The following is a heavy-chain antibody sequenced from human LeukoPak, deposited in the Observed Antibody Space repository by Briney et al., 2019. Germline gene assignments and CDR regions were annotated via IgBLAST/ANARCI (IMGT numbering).Heavy chain of an antibody. CDR2: ISDTGSSA. CDR3: AKVGNSSTYYPYYFDY. J-gene: IGHJ4*02. V-gene: IGHV3-23*01. CDR1: GFTFSSYA. D-gene: IGHD3-22*01. Sequence: GGSLRLSCAASGFTFSSYAMRWVRQAPGKGLEWVSVISDTGSSAYFADSVKGRFTISRDNSKNTLYLQMSSLRAEDTAVYYCAKVGNSSTYYPYYFDYWGQGTLVTVSS.